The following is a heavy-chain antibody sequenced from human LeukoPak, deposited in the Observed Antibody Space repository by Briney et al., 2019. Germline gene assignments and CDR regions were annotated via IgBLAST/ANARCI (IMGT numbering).Heavy chain of an antibody. D-gene: IGHD6-25*01. CDR1: GGSISSSSYY. V-gene: IGHV4-39*01. CDR2: IYYSGST. J-gene: IGHJ4*02. Sequence: SETLSLTRTVSGGSISSSSYYWGWIRQPPGKGLEWIGSIYYSGSTYYNPSLKSRVTISVDTSKNQFSLKLSSVTAADTAVYYCARQSAGDYWGQGTLVTVSS. CDR3: ARQSAGDY.